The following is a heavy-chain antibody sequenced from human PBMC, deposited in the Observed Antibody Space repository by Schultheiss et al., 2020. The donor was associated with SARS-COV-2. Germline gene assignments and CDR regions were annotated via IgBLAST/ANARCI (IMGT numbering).Heavy chain of an antibody. D-gene: IGHD2-15*01. CDR1: GFSLSTRGVG. CDR2: IYWNDDK. CDR3: AHRYCSGGSCYWFDP. V-gene: IGHV2-5*01. Sequence: SGPTLVKPTQTLTLTCDFSGFSLSTRGVGVGWIRQPPGQALEWLALIYWNDDKRYSPSLKSRLTITKDTSKNQVVLTMTNMDPVDTATYYCAHRYCSGGSCYWFDPWGQGTLVTVSS. J-gene: IGHJ5*02.